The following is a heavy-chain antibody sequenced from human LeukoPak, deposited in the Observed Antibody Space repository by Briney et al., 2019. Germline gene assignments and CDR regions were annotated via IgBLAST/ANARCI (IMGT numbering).Heavy chain of an antibody. V-gene: IGHV1-46*01. CDR3: ARDRERIWRRSCLDY. Sequence: GASVKVSCKASGYTFTSYFLHWVRQAPGQGLEWMGILNPSDDSTTYAQKFQGRVTMTRDMSTSTVYLELSSLRSDDTAVYYCARDRERIWRRSCLDYWGQGSLVTVSS. J-gene: IGHJ4*02. CDR2: LNPSDDST. CDR1: GYTFTSYF. D-gene: IGHD2-15*01.